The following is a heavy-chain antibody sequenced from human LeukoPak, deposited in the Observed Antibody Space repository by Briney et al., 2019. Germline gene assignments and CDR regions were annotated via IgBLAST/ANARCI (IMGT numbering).Heavy chain of an antibody. J-gene: IGHJ4*02. CDR2: ISWNSGSI. V-gene: IGHV3-9*01. Sequence: PGGSLRLPCAASGFTFDDYAMHWVRQAPGKGLEWVSGISWNSGSIGYADSVKGRFTISRDNAKNSLYLQMNSLRAEDTALYYCAKDINPNYYDSSGYSNWGQGTLVTVSS. CDR3: AKDINPNYYDSSGYSN. D-gene: IGHD3-22*01. CDR1: GFTFDDYA.